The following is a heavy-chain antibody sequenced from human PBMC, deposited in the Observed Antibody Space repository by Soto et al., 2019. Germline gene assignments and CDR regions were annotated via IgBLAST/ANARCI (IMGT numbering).Heavy chain of an antibody. D-gene: IGHD2-21*01. CDR2: ISGYNGNT. CDR1: GYTFNTYA. V-gene: IGHV1-18*01. CDR3: ARTVEYDSIPYYYADF. J-gene: IGHJ4*01. Sequence: GASVKVSCKASGYTFNTYAITWVRQAPGQGLEWMGWISGYNGNTNYAQTLQGRGTMTTDTSTSIAYLELRSLRSDDTAVYYCARTVEYDSIPYYYADFWGQGTLVTVSS.